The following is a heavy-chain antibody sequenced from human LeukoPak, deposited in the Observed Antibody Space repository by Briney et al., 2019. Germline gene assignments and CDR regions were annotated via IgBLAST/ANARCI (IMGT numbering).Heavy chain of an antibody. CDR2: ISGSGGST. D-gene: IGHD3-16*01. CDR1: GFTFSSYA. Sequence: PGGSLRLSCAASGFTFSSYAMSWVRQAPGKGLEWVSAISGSGGSTYYADSVKGRFTISRDNSKNTLYLQMNSLRAEDTAVYYCARILLFRGRTFDYWGQGTLVTVSS. CDR3: ARILLFRGRTFDY. V-gene: IGHV3-23*01. J-gene: IGHJ4*02.